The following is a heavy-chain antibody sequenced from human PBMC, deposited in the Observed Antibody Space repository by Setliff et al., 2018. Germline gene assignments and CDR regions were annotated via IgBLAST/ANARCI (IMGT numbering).Heavy chain of an antibody. D-gene: IGHD5-18*01. CDR2: IIPIFGTA. CDR1: GGAFSNYG. Sequence: ASVKVSCKASGGAFSNYGITWVRQAPGQGLEWMGGIIPIFGTANYAQKFQGRVTITTDESTSTGYMELSSLRSEDTAVYYCARADQPLESGYYYGQGHYFDYWGQGTLVTVSS. V-gene: IGHV1-69*05. J-gene: IGHJ4*02. CDR3: ARADQPLESGYYYGQGHYFDY.